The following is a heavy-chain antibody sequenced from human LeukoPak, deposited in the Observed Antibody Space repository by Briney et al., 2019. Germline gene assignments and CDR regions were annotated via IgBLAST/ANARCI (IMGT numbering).Heavy chain of an antibody. Sequence: GRSLRLSCAASGFTVSNYGMHWVRQAPGKGLEWLAVIWYDGSNTNYADSVKGRFTISRDNSKNTLYMQMNSLRAEDTAVYYCAKGDTTDPFDPWGQGTLVTVSS. CDR3: AKGDTTDPFDP. J-gene: IGHJ5*02. V-gene: IGHV3-33*06. CDR1: GFTVSNYG. D-gene: IGHD1-14*01. CDR2: IWYDGSNT.